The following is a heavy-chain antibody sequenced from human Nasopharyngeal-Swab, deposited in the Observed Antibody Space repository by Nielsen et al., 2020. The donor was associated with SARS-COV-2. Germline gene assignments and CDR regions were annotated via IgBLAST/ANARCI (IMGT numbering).Heavy chain of an antibody. CDR3: ARAHSSTSTRYYYYYGMDV. J-gene: IGHJ6*02. CDR1: GSTFSSYG. Sequence: GGSLRLSCAASGSTFSSYGMHWVRQAPGEGLEWVAFIRYDGFNQHYVDSVKGRFTISRDSFKNTLYLQLNSLRAEDTAVYYCARAHSSTSTRYYYYYGMDVWGQGTTVTVSS. D-gene: IGHD6-19*01. V-gene: IGHV3-30*02. CDR2: IRYDGFNQ.